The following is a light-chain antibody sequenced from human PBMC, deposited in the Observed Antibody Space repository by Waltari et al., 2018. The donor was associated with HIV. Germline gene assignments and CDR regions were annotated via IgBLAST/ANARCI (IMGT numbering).Light chain of an antibody. Sequence: QSVLTQPPSASGTPGQRVTISCSGSSSNIGSNSVYWYQQLPGTAPNLLIYRTNQRPSGVPDRFSGSKSGTSASLAITGLRSEDEADYYCAAWDDGLSGPVFGGGTKLTVL. J-gene: IGLJ3*02. CDR2: RTN. V-gene: IGLV1-47*01. CDR1: SSNIGSNS. CDR3: AAWDDGLSGPV.